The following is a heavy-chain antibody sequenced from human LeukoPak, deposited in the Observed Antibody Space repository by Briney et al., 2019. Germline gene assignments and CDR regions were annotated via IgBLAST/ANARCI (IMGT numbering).Heavy chain of an antibody. CDR3: ASYSYYYDSSGYFDY. D-gene: IGHD3-22*01. J-gene: IGHJ4*02. Sequence: SETLSLTCAVSGGSISSGGYSWSWIRQPPGKGLEWIGYIYHSGSTYYNPSLKSRVTISVDRSKNQFSLKLSSVTAADTAVYYCASYSYYYDSSGYFDYWGQGTLVTVSS. CDR1: GGSISSGGYS. V-gene: IGHV4-30-2*01. CDR2: IYHSGST.